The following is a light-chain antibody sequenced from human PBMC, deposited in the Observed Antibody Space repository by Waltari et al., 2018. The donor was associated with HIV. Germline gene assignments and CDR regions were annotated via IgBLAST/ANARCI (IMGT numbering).Light chain of an antibody. CDR3: CSYANTATFVV. CDR2: EVT. Sequence: QAALTQPASVSGSPGQPITISCTETSSDVGSYNLVSWYQQFAGKAPKLLIYEVTKRPSGISSRFSGSKSGNTASLTISDLQAEDEAKYYCCSYANTATFVVFGGGTRVT. V-gene: IGLV2-23*02. J-gene: IGLJ2*01. CDR1: SSDVGSYNL.